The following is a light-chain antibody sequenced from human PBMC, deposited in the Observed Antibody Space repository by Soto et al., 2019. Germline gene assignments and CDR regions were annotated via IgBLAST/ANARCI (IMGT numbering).Light chain of an antibody. CDR3: QSHDSSLSGFVV. CDR2: GNS. Sequence: QSVLKQPPSVSGAPGQRVTISCTGSSSNIGAGYDVHWYQQLPGTAPKLLIYGNSNRPSGVPDRFSGSKSGTSASLAITGLQAEDEADYYCQSHDSSLSGFVVFGGGTKLTVL. J-gene: IGLJ2*01. CDR1: SSNIGAGYD. V-gene: IGLV1-40*01.